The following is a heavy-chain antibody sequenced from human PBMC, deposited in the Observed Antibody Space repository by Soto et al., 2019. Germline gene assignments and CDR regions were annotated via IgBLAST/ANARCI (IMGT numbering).Heavy chain of an antibody. V-gene: IGHV4-31*03. J-gene: IGHJ5*02. CDR3: ARVGGRITMINNWFDP. D-gene: IGHD3-22*01. CDR2: IYYSGST. Sequence: SETLSLTCTVSGGSISSGGYYWSWIRQHPGKGLEWIGYIYYSGSTYYNPSLKSRVTISVDTFNNQFSLKLSSVTAADTAVYYCARVGGRITMINNWFDPWGQGTLVTVSS. CDR1: GGSISSGGYY.